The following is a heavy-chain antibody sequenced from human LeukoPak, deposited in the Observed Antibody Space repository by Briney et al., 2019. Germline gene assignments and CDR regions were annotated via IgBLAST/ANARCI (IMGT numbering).Heavy chain of an antibody. V-gene: IGHV4-39*07. J-gene: IGHJ4*02. CDR3: ARDEGSSYPFDY. CDR1: GGSISSSSYY. D-gene: IGHD2-2*01. Sequence: SETLSLTCTVSGGSISSSSYYWGWIRQPPGKGLEWIGSIYYSGSTYYNPSLKSRVTISVDTSKNQFSLNLSSVTAADMAVHFCARDEGSSYPFDYWGQGTLVTVSS. CDR2: IYYSGST.